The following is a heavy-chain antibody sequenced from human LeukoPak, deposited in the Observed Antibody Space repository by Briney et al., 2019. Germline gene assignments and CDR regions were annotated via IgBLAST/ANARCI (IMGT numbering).Heavy chain of an antibody. CDR2: FYYGGST. Sequence: SETLSLTCTVSGDTFSSSSYYWGWLRQPPGKGLEWIGTFYYGGSTYHSPSLKRRVTISVHTSKNQFSLRLSPVTAADPALYYCASGGELLWPDDPFSSRGEGTLVTVSS. V-gene: IGHV4-39*01. D-gene: IGHD2/OR15-2a*01. CDR3: ASGGELLWPDDPFSS. CDR1: GDTFSSSSYY. J-gene: IGHJ4*02.